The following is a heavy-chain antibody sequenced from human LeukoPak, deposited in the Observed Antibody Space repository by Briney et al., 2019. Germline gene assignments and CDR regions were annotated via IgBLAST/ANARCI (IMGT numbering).Heavy chain of an antibody. CDR3: SRARMGDGYNYV. Sequence: GGSLRLSCAVSGFSFSDHFMDWVRQAPGKGLEWVGRSTKRANSYDTHYASSVKDRFTISRDDSDNSLYLQMNSLKTEDTAVYYCSRARMGDGYNYVWRQGSLVTVST. J-gene: IGHJ4*02. D-gene: IGHD5-18*01. CDR1: GFSFSDHF. CDR2: STKRANSYDT. V-gene: IGHV3-72*01.